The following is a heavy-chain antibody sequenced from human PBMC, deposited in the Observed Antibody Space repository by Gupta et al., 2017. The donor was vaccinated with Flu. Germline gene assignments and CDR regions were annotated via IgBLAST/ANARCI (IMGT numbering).Heavy chain of an antibody. J-gene: IGHJ4*02. V-gene: IGHV1-69*01. CDR2: IIPIFGTA. CDR1: GGTFSSYA. CDR3: ASAGRRELRGRFPPLGPLDY. D-gene: IGHD1-26*01. Sequence: QVQLVQSGAEVKQPGSSVKVSCKASGGTFSSYAISWVRQAPGQGLEWMGGIIPIFGTANYAQKFQGRVTITADESTSTAYMELSSLRSEDTAVYYCASAGRRELRGRFPPLGPLDYWGQGTLVTVSS.